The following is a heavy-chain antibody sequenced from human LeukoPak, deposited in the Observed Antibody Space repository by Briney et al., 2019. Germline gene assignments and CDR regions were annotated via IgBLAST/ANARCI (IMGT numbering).Heavy chain of an antibody. CDR1: GGSISVYY. V-gene: IGHV4-59*08. Sequence: PSETLSLTCTVSGGSISVYYWSWIRQPPGKGLEWMGYIYYSGSTNYNPSLKSRITISVDTSKNQFSLKLSSVTAADTAVYYCARYGTYDYDRSGYYFFDYWGQGTLVTVSS. J-gene: IGHJ4*02. D-gene: IGHD3-22*01. CDR2: IYYSGST. CDR3: ARYGTYDYDRSGYYFFDY.